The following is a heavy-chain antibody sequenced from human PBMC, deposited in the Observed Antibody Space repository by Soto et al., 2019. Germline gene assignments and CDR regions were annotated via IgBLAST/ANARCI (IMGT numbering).Heavy chain of an antibody. CDR3: ARNYDSSGLGRPFSI. CDR2: ISAYNGNT. CDR1: GYTFTSYG. J-gene: IGHJ4*02. Sequence: ASVKVSCKASGYTFTSYGISWVRQAPGQGLEWMGWISAYNGNTNYAQKLQGRVTMTTDTSTSTAYMELRSLRSDDTAVYYCARNYDSSGLGRPFSIWGPGTLVTLSS. D-gene: IGHD3-22*01. V-gene: IGHV1-18*01.